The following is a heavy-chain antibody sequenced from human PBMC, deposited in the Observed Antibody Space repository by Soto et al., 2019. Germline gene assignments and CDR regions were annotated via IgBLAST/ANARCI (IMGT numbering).Heavy chain of an antibody. V-gene: IGHV1-69*13. D-gene: IGHD3-3*01. Sequence: GASVKVSCKASGGTFSSYAISWVRQAPGQGLEWMGGIIPIFGTANYAQKFQGRVTITADESTSTAYMELSSLRSEDTAVYYCARDVNLLRFLVRLPKAYYYYGMDVWGQGTTVTVSS. J-gene: IGHJ6*02. CDR2: IIPIFGTA. CDR3: ARDVNLLRFLVRLPKAYYYYGMDV. CDR1: GGTFSSYA.